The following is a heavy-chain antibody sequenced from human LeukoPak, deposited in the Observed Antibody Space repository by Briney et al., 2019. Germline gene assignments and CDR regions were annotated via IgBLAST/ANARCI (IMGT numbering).Heavy chain of an antibody. V-gene: IGHV3-48*04. CDR2: VSGSGFTI. D-gene: IGHD3-9*01. J-gene: IGHJ6*03. CDR3: ARVRKGVYDILTGYKNVLYYYYYMDV. Sequence: GGSLRLSCAVSGFTLSNYSMNWVRQAPGKGLEWISYVSGSGFTIHYADSVKGRFTISRDNAKNSLYLQMNSLRAEDTAVYYCARVRKGVYDILTGYKNVLYYYYYMDVWGKGTTVTISS. CDR1: GFTLSNYS.